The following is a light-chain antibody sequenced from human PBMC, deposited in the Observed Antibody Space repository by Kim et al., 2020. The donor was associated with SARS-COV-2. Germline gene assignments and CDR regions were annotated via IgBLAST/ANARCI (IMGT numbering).Light chain of an antibody. CDR3: QVWDSSSDHPV. J-gene: IGLJ3*02. CDR2: YDS. Sequence: APGKTARITWGGNNIGSKSVHWYQQKPGQAPVLVIYYDSDRPSGIPERFSGSNSGNTATLTISRVEAGDEADYYCQVWDSSSDHPVFGGGTQLPS. V-gene: IGLV3-21*04. CDR1: NIGSKS.